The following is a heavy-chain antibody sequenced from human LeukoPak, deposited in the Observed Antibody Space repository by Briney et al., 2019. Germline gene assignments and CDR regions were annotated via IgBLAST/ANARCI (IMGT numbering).Heavy chain of an antibody. CDR1: GGSISSSSYY. V-gene: IGHV4-39*01. D-gene: IGHD3-22*01. CDR2: IYYSGST. Sequence: SETLSLTCTVSGGSISSSSYYWGWIRQPPGKGLEWIGSIYYSGSTYYNPSLKSRVTISVDTSKNQFSLKLSSVTAADRAVYYXXRXSYYYDSSGYLYWFDPSGQGTLVTVSS. J-gene: IGHJ5*02. CDR3: XRXSYYYDSSGYLYWFDP.